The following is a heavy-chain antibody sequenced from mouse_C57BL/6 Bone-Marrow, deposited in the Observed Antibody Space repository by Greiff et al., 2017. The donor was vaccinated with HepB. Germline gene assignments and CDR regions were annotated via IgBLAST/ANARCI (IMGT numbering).Heavy chain of an antibody. V-gene: IGHV5-17*01. CDR1: GFTFSDYG. D-gene: IGHD1-1*01. J-gene: IGHJ3*01. CDR3: ARPYYGSSLFAY. Sequence: EVKLMESGGGLVKPGGSVKLSCAASGFTFSDYGMHWVRQAPEKGLEWVAYISSGSSTIYYADTVKGRFTISRDNAKNTLFLQMTSLRSEDTAMYYCARPYYGSSLFAYWGQGTLVTVSA. CDR2: ISSGSSTI.